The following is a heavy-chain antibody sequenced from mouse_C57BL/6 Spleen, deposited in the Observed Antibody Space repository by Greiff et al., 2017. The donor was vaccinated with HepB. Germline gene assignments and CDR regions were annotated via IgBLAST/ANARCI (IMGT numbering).Heavy chain of an antibody. CDR2: INPSSGYT. Sequence: QVQLKQSGAELAKPGASVKLSCKASGYTFTSYWMHWVKQRPGQGLEWIGYINPSSGYTKYNQKFKDKATLTADKSSSTAYMQLSSLTYEDSAVYYCARRGTVVDWYFDVWGTGTTVTVSS. CDR1: GYTFTSYW. CDR3: ARRGTVVDWYFDV. J-gene: IGHJ1*03. V-gene: IGHV1-7*01. D-gene: IGHD1-1*01.